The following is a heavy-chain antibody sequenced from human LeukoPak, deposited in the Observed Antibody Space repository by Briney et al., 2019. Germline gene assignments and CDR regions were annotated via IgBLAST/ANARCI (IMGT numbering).Heavy chain of an antibody. Sequence: GGSLRLSCAASGFTFSSYAMSWVRQAPGKGLEWVSAISGSGGSTYYADSVKGRFTISRDNSKNTLYLQMNSLRAEDTAVYYCAKDHEWVVPAAILPSCFDYWGQGTLVTVSS. V-gene: IGHV3-23*01. D-gene: IGHD2-2*01. CDR1: GFTFSSYA. CDR2: ISGSGGST. J-gene: IGHJ4*02. CDR3: AKDHEWVVPAAILPSCFDY.